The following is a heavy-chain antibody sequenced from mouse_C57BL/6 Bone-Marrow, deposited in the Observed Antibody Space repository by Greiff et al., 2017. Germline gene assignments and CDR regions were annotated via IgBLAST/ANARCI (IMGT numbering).Heavy chain of an antibody. J-gene: IGHJ3*01. CDR1: GYTFTSYW. CDR3: ARSYGYYGAWFAY. D-gene: IGHD2-3*01. V-gene: IGHV1-7*01. CDR2: ISTSSGYT. Sequence: VKLQQSGAELAKPGASVKLSCKASGYTFTSYWMHWVKQRPGQGLEWIGYISTSSGYTKYKQKFKDKVTLTADKSSNTNYMQLSSLTYEDSAVYYCARSYGYYGAWFAYWGQGTMVTVSA.